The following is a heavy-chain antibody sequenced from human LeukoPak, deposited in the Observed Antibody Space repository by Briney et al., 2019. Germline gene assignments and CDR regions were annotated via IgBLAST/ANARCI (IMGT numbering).Heavy chain of an antibody. J-gene: IGHJ5*02. CDR2: FGPTGDT. Sequence: GGSLRLSCAASAFTFSSSDIHWVRQASGEGLEWVSGFGPTGDTYYSDSVKGRFTLSSDNAKNSLYLQMNSLRAGDTAMYYCTGMNRGSSAYDHWGQGTLVTVSS. V-gene: IGHV3-13*04. CDR3: TGMNRGSSAYDH. D-gene: IGHD1-1*01. CDR1: AFTFSSSD.